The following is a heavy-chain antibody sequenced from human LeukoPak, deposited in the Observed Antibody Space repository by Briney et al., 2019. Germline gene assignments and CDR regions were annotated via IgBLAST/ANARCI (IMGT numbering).Heavy chain of an antibody. D-gene: IGHD6-13*01. CDR3: AAKHNSSSWSNWFDP. Sequence: PGRSLRLSCAASGFTFSSYGMHWVRQAPGKGLEWVAVISYDGSNKYYADSVKGRFTISRDNSKNTLYLQMNSLRAEDTAVYYCAAKHNSSSWSNWFDPWGQGTLVTVSS. V-gene: IGHV3-30*03. J-gene: IGHJ5*02. CDR1: GFTFSSYG. CDR2: ISYDGSNK.